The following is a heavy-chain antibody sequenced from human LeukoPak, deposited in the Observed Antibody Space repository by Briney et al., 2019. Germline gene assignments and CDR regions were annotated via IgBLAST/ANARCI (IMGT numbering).Heavy chain of an antibody. D-gene: IGHD6-13*01. CDR1: GGSISRYY. CDR3: ARAYSSSWYFNWFDP. CDR2: IYNSGST. J-gene: IGHJ5*02. Sequence: SETLSLTCTVSGGSISRYYWSWIRQPPGKGLEWIGTIYNSGSTYYNASLESRVTISVDTSKNQFSLKLSSVTAADTAVYYCARAYSSSWYFNWFDPWGQGTLVTVSS. V-gene: IGHV4-59*04.